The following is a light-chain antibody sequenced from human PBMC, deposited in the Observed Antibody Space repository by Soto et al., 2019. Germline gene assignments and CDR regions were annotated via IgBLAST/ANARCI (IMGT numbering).Light chain of an antibody. Sequence: DIQMTQSPSSLSASVGDRVTITCRASQSVNTYLHWYQQKAGQAPKLLIYAASNLQSGVPSRFSGRGSGTDFTLTINTLQPEDFATYYCQQTYRTPPITFGQGTRLEIK. V-gene: IGKV1-39*01. J-gene: IGKJ5*01. CDR1: QSVNTY. CDR2: AAS. CDR3: QQTYRTPPIT.